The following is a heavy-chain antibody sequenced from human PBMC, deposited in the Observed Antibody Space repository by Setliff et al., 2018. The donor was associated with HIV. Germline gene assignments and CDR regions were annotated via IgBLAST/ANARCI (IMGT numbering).Heavy chain of an antibody. D-gene: IGHD5-12*01. V-gene: IGHV1-46*01. Sequence: GASVQVSCKASGYSFTSYYIHWVRQAPGQGLEWMGIINPSGGSTSYAQKFQGRVTMTRDTSTSTVYMELSSLRSEDTAVYNCARGYPSSPYYYYMDVWGKGTTVTVSS. CDR1: GYSFTSYY. CDR3: ARGYPSSPYYYYMDV. J-gene: IGHJ6*03. CDR2: INPSGGST.